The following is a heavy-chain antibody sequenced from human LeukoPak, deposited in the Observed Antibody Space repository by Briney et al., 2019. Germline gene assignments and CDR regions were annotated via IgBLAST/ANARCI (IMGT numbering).Heavy chain of an antibody. V-gene: IGHV1-2*02. CDR1: VYTFTDYY. CDR2: VNPNSGST. J-gene: IGHJ4*02. D-gene: IGHD6-19*01. Sequence: GASVTVSFMSSVYTFTDYYIHWVGQAPGQGGEGMGLVNPNSGSTNYAQKFQRRVTMTRDTSISAAYMDLSSLRSDDTAVYYCARHRSSGRDFDYWGQGTLVTVSS. CDR3: ARHRSSGRDFDY.